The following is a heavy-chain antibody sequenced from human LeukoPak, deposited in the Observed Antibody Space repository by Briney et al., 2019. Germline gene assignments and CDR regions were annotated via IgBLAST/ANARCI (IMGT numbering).Heavy chain of an antibody. J-gene: IGHJ4*02. CDR3: ARLTMCSGGSCYSEGVDY. V-gene: IGHV4-39*01. D-gene: IGHD2-15*01. CDR2: IYYSGST. CDR1: GGSISSSSYY. Sequence: PSETLSLTCTVSGGSISSSSYYWGWIRQPPGKGLAWIGSIYYSGSTYYNPSLKSRVTISVDTSKNQFSLKLSSVTAADTAVYYCARLTMCSGGSCYSEGVDYWGQGTLVTVSS.